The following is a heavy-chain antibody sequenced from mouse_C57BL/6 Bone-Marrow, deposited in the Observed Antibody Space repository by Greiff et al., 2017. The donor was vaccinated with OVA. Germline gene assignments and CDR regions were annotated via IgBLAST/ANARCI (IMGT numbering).Heavy chain of an antibody. CDR1: GYTFTSYW. D-gene: IGHD1-1*01. CDR2: INPSSGYT. CDR3: ALDDYYYGFAY. V-gene: IGHV1-7*01. J-gene: IGHJ3*01. Sequence: QVHVKQSGAELAKPGASVKLSCKASGYTFTSYWMHWVKQRPGRGLEWIGNINPSSGYTKYNQKFKDKATLTADKPSSTAYMQLSSLTSEDSAVYYCALDDYYYGFAYWGQGTLVTVTA.